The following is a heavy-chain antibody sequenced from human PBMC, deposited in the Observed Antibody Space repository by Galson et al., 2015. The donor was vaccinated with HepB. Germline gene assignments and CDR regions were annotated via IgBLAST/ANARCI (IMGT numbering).Heavy chain of an antibody. CDR2: IGAYNGNA. V-gene: IGHV1-18*04. CDR1: GYTFNNYV. D-gene: IGHD6-19*01. Sequence: SVKVSCKAAGYTFNNYVISWVRQAPGQGLEWMGWIGAYNGNADYAQKFRGRVTLTTDTSTSTAYMELRSLRSDDTAVYYCARDWAVAGVDNWFDPWDQGTLVTVSS. CDR3: ARDWAVAGVDNWFDP. J-gene: IGHJ5*02.